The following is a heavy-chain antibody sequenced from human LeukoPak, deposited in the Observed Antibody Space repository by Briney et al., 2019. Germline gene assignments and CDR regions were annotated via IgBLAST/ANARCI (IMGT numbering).Heavy chain of an antibody. Sequence: ASVKVSCKASGYIYTHYYMHWLRQAPGQGLQWMGWINLNSGGTNDAQKFQGRVTMTRDTSITTAYMELRRLRSDDTAVYYCAAAPDYDDSMISDNWGQGTLVTVSS. D-gene: IGHD4-11*01. CDR1: GYIYTHYY. J-gene: IGHJ4*02. CDR3: AAAPDYDDSMISDN. V-gene: IGHV1-2*02. CDR2: INLNSGGT.